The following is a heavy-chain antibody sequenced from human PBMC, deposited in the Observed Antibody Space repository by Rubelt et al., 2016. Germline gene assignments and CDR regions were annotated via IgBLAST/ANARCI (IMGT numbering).Heavy chain of an antibody. V-gene: IGHV3-30*04. Sequence: QVQLVESGGGVVQPGRSLRLSCRASGFIFHNYVMHWVRQAPGKGLEWVAVISFDGSNEYYADSVKGRFTISRDNSKNTLDLRMNSLRAEDTAVYYCAKDSTAYCVGGSCLFDYWGQGTLVTVSS. CDR1: GFIFHNYV. CDR3: AKDSTAYCVGGSCLFDY. J-gene: IGHJ4*02. D-gene: IGHD2-15*01. CDR2: ISFDGSNE.